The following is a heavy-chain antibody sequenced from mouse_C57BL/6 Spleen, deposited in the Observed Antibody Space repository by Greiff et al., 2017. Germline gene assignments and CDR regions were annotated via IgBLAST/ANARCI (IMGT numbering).Heavy chain of an antibody. V-gene: IGHV7-3*01. Sequence: EVKLVESGGGLVQPGGSLSLSCAASGFTFTDYYMSWVRQPPGKALEWLGFIRNKANGYTTEYSASVKGRFTISRDNSQSILYLQMNALRAEDSATYYCARSGTGGYYYAMDYWGQGTSVTVSS. J-gene: IGHJ4*01. CDR2: IRNKANGYTT. CDR1: GFTFTDYY. CDR3: ARSGTGGYYYAMDY. D-gene: IGHD3-3*01.